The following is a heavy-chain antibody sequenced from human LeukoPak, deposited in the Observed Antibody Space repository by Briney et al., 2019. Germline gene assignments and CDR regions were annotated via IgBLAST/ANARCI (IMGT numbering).Heavy chain of an antibody. CDR1: GGSFSSGSYY. J-gene: IGHJ6*04. Sequence: SETLSLTCTVSGGSFSSGSYYWRWIRQPPGKGLEWIGYIYYSGSTNYNPSLKSRVTISVDTSKNQFSLKLSSVTAADTAVYYCARDPKAGSGSYYDVNYHGMDVWGKGTTVTVSS. V-gene: IGHV4-61*01. CDR3: ARDPKAGSGSYYDVNYHGMDV. D-gene: IGHD3-10*01. CDR2: IYYSGST.